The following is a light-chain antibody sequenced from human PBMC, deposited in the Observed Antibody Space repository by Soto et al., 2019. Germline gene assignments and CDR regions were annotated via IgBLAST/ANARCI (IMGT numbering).Light chain of an antibody. V-gene: IGKV1-8*01. CDR2: AAS. CDR3: QQYYSYPRT. CDR1: QGISSY. Sequence: IPMTQSPSSVSASVGDRVTITCRASQGISSYLAWYQQKPGKAPKLLIYAASTLQSGVPSRFSGSGSGTDFTLTISCLQSEDFATYYCQQYYSYPRTFGQGTKVDIK. J-gene: IGKJ1*01.